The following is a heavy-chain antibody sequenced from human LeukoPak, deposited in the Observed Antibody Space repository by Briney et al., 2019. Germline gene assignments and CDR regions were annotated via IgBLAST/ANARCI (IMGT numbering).Heavy chain of an antibody. D-gene: IGHD3-10*01. Sequence: SETLSLTCTVSGGSISSYYWSWIRQPAGKGLEWIGRIYTSGSTNYNPSLKSRVTMSVDTSKNQFSLRLSSVTAADTAVYYCARVLPPVVVRGVITPPTAWFDPWGQGTLVTVSS. CDR3: ARVLPPVVVRGVITPPTAWFDP. CDR2: IYTSGST. V-gene: IGHV4-4*07. J-gene: IGHJ5*02. CDR1: GGSISSYY.